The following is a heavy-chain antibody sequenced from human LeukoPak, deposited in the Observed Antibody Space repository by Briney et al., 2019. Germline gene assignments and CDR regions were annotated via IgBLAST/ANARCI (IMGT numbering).Heavy chain of an antibody. CDR1: GGSINSATYY. J-gene: IGHJ4*02. Sequence: SQTLSLTCTVSGGSINSATYYWSWIRQPPGKGLEWIGYIYHSGSTYYNPSLKSRVTISVDRSKKQFSLKLSSVTAADTAVYYCARDRPGGSSLDYWGQGTLVTVSS. CDR2: IYHSGST. CDR3: ARDRPGGSSLDY. V-gene: IGHV4-30-2*01. D-gene: IGHD6-13*01.